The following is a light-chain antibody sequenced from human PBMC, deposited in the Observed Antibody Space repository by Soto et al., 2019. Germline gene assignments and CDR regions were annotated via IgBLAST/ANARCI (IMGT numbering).Light chain of an antibody. CDR3: QQRINWPLT. Sequence: EIVLTQSPATLSLSPGERATLSCRASQSISSHLAWYQQKPGQAPRLLIYGASNRATGIPARFSGSGSGTDFTLTIRSLEPEDFAVYYCQQRINWPLTFGGGTKVESK. V-gene: IGKV3-11*01. CDR1: QSISSH. J-gene: IGKJ4*01. CDR2: GAS.